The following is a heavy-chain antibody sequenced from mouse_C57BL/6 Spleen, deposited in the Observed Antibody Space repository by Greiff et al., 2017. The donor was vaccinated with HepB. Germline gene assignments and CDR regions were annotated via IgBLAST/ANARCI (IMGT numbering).Heavy chain of an antibody. V-gene: IGHV1-42*01. Sequence: EVQLQESGPELVKPGASVKISCKASGYSFTGYYMNWVKQSPEKSLEWIGEINPSTGGTTYNQKFKAKATLTVDKSSSTAYMQLKSLTSEDSAVYYCARRNSYDGYFYWGQGTTLTVSS. CDR3: ARRNSYDGYFY. CDR1: GYSFTGYY. D-gene: IGHD2-3*01. J-gene: IGHJ2*01. CDR2: INPSTGGT.